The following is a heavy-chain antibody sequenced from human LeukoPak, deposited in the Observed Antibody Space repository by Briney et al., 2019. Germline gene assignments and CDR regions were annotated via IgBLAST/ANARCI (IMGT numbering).Heavy chain of an antibody. J-gene: IGHJ4*02. CDR3: ARTSGVLRYFDWLTL. CDR1: GGSISSYY. CDR2: IYYSGST. D-gene: IGHD3-9*01. V-gene: IGHV4-59*12. Sequence: SETLSLTCTVSGGSISSYYWSWIRQPPGKGLEWIGYIYYSGSTNYNPSLKSRVTISVDTSKNQFSLKLSSVTAAGTAVYYCARTSGVLRYFDWLTLWGQGTLVTVSS.